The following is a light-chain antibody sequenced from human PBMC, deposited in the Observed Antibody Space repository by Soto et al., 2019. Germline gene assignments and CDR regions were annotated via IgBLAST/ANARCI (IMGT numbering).Light chain of an antibody. CDR1: QSISGE. V-gene: IGKV3-15*01. J-gene: IGKJ2*01. CDR3: QQGHDWPLT. CDR2: GVS. Sequence: EIVMTQSPATLSVSPGERATLSCRASQSISGELAWYQQRPGQPPRLLIYGVSTRATGVPDRFSGSGSGSDFTLTISGLQSEDFPVYYCQQGHDWPLTFGQGTRLDI.